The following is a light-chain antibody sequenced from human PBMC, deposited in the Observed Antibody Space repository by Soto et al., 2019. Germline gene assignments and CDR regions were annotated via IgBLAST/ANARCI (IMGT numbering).Light chain of an antibody. J-gene: IGKJ5*01. CDR1: QSVSSY. CDR2: DAS. CDR3: QHYGGSPIT. V-gene: IGKV3-11*01. Sequence: EIVLTQSPATLSLSPGERATLSCRASQSVSSYLAWYQQKPGQTPRLLIFDASNRATGIPARFSGSGSGTDFTLTIRRLEPEDFALYYCQHYGGSPITFGQGTRLEIK.